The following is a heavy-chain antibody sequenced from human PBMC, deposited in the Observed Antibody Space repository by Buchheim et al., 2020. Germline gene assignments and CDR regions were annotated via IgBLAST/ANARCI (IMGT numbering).Heavy chain of an antibody. CDR3: ARSSIAAAGTHDY. Sequence: QVQLVESGGGVVQPGRSLRPSCAASGFTFSSYGMHWVRQAPGKGLEWVAVIWYDGSNKYYADSVKGRFTISRDNSKNTLYLQMNSLRAEDTAVYYCARSSIAAAGTHDYWGQGTL. CDR1: GFTFSSYG. V-gene: IGHV3-33*01. J-gene: IGHJ4*02. D-gene: IGHD6-13*01. CDR2: IWYDGSNK.